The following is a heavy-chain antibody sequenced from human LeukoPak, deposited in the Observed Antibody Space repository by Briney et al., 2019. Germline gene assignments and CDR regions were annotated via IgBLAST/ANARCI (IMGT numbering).Heavy chain of an antibody. J-gene: IGHJ4*02. CDR2: ISAYNGNT. CDR3: ATARGKTTVTTNFDY. V-gene: IGHV1-18*04. D-gene: IGHD4-17*01. CDR1: GYTFTGYY. Sequence: ASVKVSCKASGYTFTGYYMHWVRQAPGQGLEWMGWISAYNGNTNYAQKLQGRVTMTTDTSTSTAYMELRSLRSDDTAVYYCATARGKTTVTTNFDYWGQGTLVTVSS.